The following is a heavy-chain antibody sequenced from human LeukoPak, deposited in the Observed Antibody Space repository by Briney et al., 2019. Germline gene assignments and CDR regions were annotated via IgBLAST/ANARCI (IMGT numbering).Heavy chain of an antibody. D-gene: IGHD6-13*01. CDR1: GFNFRYFW. CDR2: INHDGRET. V-gene: IGHV3-7*01. Sequence: GGSLRLSCLGSGFNFRYFWMSWVRQAPGKGLEWVANINHDGRETYYADSVKGRFIISRDNAKDSLYLQMNSLRAEDAAVYYCAKGYIIAGRQWYLDLWGRGTLAGVSS. J-gene: IGHJ2*01. CDR3: AKGYIIAGRQWYLDL.